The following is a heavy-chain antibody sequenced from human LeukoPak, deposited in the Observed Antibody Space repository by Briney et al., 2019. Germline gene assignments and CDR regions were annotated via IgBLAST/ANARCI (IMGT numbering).Heavy chain of an antibody. Sequence: GSLRLSCAASGFTFSSYAMSWVRQAPGKELEWVSAISGSGGSTYYADSVKGRFSISRDNSKNTLYLQMSSLRAEDTAVYYCAKEYDFWSGFYSDYWGQGTLVTVSS. CDR3: AKEYDFWSGFYSDY. CDR1: GFTFSSYA. V-gene: IGHV3-23*01. J-gene: IGHJ4*02. CDR2: ISGSGGST. D-gene: IGHD3-3*01.